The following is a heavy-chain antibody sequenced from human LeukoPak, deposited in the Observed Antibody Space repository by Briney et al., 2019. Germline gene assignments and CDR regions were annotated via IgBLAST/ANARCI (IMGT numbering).Heavy chain of an antibody. Sequence: ASVKVSCKASGYTFSRYAMHWVRQAPGQRLEWMGWINAGDGNTKYSQKFQGRVTITRDTSANTVYMELSSLRSEDTAVNYCARAAHYGDYYPEGFDYWGQGTLVTVSS. D-gene: IGHD4-17*01. J-gene: IGHJ4*02. CDR3: ARAAHYGDYYPEGFDY. CDR1: GYTFSRYA. V-gene: IGHV1-3*01. CDR2: INAGDGNT.